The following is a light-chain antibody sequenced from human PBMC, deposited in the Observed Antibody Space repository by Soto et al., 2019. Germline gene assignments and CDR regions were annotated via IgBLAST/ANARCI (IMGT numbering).Light chain of an antibody. CDR2: DAS. CDR1: QSVSSY. J-gene: IGKJ4*01. Sequence: EIVLTQSPATLSLSPGERATLSCRASQSVSSYLAWYQQKPGQAPRLLIYDASNRATGIPARFSGSGSGTDFTLTISSLEPEDFAVYYCQQRSNNLTLGGGTKVDIK. V-gene: IGKV3-11*01. CDR3: QQRSNNLT.